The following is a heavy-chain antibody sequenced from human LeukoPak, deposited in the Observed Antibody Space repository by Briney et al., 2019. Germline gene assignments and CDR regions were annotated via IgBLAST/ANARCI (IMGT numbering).Heavy chain of an antibody. V-gene: IGHV3-23*01. J-gene: IGHJ4*02. Sequence: GGSLRLSCAASGFTFSSYAMSWVRQAPGKGLEWVSAISGSGGSTYYADSVKGRFTISRDNSKNTLYLQMNSLRVEDTAVYYCAHLVFWNGYVDYWGQGTLVTVSS. CDR1: GFTFSSYA. CDR3: AHLVFWNGYVDY. D-gene: IGHD3-3*01. CDR2: ISGSGGST.